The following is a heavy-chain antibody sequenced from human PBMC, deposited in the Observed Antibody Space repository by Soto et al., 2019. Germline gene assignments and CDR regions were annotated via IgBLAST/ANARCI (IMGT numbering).Heavy chain of an antibody. D-gene: IGHD6-13*01. V-gene: IGHV4-39*01. CDR2: IHHSGST. J-gene: IGHJ5*02. CDR1: GDSITGRSHY. CDR3: ARLGQQLATGT. Sequence: SETLSLTCTISGDSITGRSHYWGWIRQPPGEGLQWIGNIHHSGSTSYNPSLKSRVTISVDTSKTQFSLKLSSVTAADTAVYYCARLGQQLATGTWGQGTLVTVSS.